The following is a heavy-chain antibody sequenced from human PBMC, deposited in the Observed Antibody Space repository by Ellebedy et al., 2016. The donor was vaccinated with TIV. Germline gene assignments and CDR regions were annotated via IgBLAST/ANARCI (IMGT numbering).Heavy chain of an antibody. CDR2: SRNKAKSYTT. CDR3: ARDTTSDY. CDR1: GFTFSDHY. Sequence: GESLKISCAVSGFTFSDHYMDWVRLAPGTWPEWVGRSRNKAKSYTTDYAASVKGRFTISRDDSKNSLYLQMNSLKTEDTAIYYCARDTTSDYWGQGALVTVSS. D-gene: IGHD1-1*01. V-gene: IGHV3-72*01. J-gene: IGHJ4*02.